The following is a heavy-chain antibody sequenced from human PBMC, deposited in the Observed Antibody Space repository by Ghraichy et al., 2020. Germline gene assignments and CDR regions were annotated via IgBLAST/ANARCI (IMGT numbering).Heavy chain of an antibody. D-gene: IGHD1-14*01. CDR2: VYVGGGT. CDR1: GFSVSSND. V-gene: IGHV3-53*01. J-gene: IGHJ1*01. Sequence: GGSLRLSCAASGFSVSSNDMNWVRQAPGKGLEWVSVVYVGGGTTYAAAVGGRLTISSDNSTNTVDLPLNSLRAADTAVYYCARDPRYPRTFSNFWGHGTLVTVSS. CDR3: ARDPRYPRTFSNF.